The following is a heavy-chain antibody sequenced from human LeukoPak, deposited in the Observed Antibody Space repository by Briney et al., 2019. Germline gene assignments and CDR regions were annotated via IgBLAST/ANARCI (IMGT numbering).Heavy chain of an antibody. CDR3: AKILWPGGLRYYYMDV. J-gene: IGHJ6*03. Sequence: GGSLRLSCAASGFTFSSYSMNWVRQAPGKGLEWVSYISSSSSTIYYADSVKGRFTISRDNAKNSLYLQMNSLRAEDTAVYYCAKILWPGGLRYYYMDVWGKGTTVTVSS. V-gene: IGHV3-48*04. CDR2: ISSSSSTI. CDR1: GFTFSSYS. D-gene: IGHD3/OR15-3a*01.